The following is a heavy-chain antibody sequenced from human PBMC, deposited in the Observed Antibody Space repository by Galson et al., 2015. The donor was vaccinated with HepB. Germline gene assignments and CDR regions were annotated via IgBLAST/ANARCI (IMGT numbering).Heavy chain of an antibody. CDR2: IKQDGSEK. CDR1: GFTFSSYW. V-gene: IGHV3-7*03. D-gene: IGHD1-26*01. CDR3: ATGGSSGSSFDY. J-gene: IGHJ4*02. Sequence: SLRLSCAASGFTFSSYWMSWVRQAPGKGLEWVANIKQDGSEKYYVDSVKGRFTISRDNAKNSLYLQMNSLRAEDTAVYYCATGGSSGSSFDYWGQGTLVTVSS.